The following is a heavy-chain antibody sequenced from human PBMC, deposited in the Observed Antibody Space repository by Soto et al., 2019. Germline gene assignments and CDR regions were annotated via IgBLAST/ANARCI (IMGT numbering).Heavy chain of an antibody. J-gene: IGHJ6*03. CDR1: GFTFSSYG. V-gene: IGHV3-30*18. CDR2: ISYDGSNK. CDR3: AKRPGGYYYMDV. Sequence: QVQLVESGGGVVQPGRSLRLSCAASGFTFSSYGMHWVRQAPGKGLEWVAVISYDGSNKYYADSVKGRFTISRDNSKNTLYLQMNSLRAEDTAVYYCAKRPGGYYYMDVWGKGTTVTVSS. D-gene: IGHD3-10*01.